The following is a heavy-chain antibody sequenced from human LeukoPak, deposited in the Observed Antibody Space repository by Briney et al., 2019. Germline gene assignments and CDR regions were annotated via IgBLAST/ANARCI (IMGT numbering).Heavy chain of an antibody. Sequence: GGSLRLSCAASGFTFSSYEMNWVRQAPGKGLEWVSYISSSGNTIYYADSVKGRFTISRDNAKNSLYLQMNSLRAEDTALYYCARAYSRGDYYYYYIDVWGKGTTVTVSS. CDR2: ISSSGNTI. V-gene: IGHV3-48*03. CDR1: GFTFSSYE. J-gene: IGHJ6*03. D-gene: IGHD6-13*01. CDR3: ARAYSRGDYYYYYIDV.